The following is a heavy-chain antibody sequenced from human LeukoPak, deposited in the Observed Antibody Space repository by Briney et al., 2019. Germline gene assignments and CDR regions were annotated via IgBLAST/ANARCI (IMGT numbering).Heavy chain of an antibody. CDR2: IIPIFGTA. CDR1: GGTFSSYA. CDR3: AKGWAERDGYNKRSLYYYYYYMDV. D-gene: IGHD5-24*01. V-gene: IGHV1-69*05. J-gene: IGHJ6*03. Sequence: VASVKVSFKASGGTFSSYAISWVRQAPGQGLEWMGGIIPIFGTANYAQKFQGRVTITTDESTSTAYMELSSLRSEDTAVYYCAKGWAERDGYNKRSLYYYYYYMDVWGKGTTVTVSS.